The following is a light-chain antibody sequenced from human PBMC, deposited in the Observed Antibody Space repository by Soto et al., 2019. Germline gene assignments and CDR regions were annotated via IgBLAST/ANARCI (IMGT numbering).Light chain of an antibody. Sequence: DIQMTQSPSSLSASVGDRVTITCRASQSIKTYLNWYQQKPGKDPKLLIYGASNLQSGVPSRFSGSGSWTDFTLTISSLQREDFATYFCQQSYFIPWTFGQGTKVELK. CDR2: GAS. V-gene: IGKV1-39*01. CDR3: QQSYFIPWT. J-gene: IGKJ1*01. CDR1: QSIKTY.